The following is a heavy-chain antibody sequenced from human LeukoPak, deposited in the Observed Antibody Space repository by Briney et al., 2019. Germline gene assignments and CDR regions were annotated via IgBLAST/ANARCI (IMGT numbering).Heavy chain of an antibody. V-gene: IGHV3-23*01. D-gene: IGHD2-21*01. Sequence: GGTLRLSCAASGFTFSNYGMNWVRQAPGKGLEWVSGSASTGRTYYADSVKGRFTIYRDNSKNTLYLQMNSLRAEDTAIYHCAQDRAWGAYAYWGQGALVTVSS. CDR2: SASTGRT. CDR1: GFTFSNYG. J-gene: IGHJ4*02. CDR3: AQDRAWGAYAY.